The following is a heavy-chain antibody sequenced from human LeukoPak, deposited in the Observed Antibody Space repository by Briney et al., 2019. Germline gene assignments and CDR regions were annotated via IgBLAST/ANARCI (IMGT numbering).Heavy chain of an antibody. Sequence: PGGSLRLSCAASGFTFSSCGMHWVRQAPGKGLEWVAVISYDGSNKYYADSVKGRFTISRDNSKNTLYLQMNSLRAEDTAVYYCAKSLDIWGQGTMVTVSS. CDR1: GFTFSSCG. J-gene: IGHJ3*02. CDR2: ISYDGSNK. V-gene: IGHV3-30*18. CDR3: AKSLDI.